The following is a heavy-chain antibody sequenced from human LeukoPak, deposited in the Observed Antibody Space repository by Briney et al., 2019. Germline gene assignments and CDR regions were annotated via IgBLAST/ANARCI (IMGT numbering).Heavy chain of an antibody. CDR1: GGSISSYY. CDR3: ARDSSGWSPGPFDY. J-gene: IGHJ4*02. D-gene: IGHD6-19*01. CDR2: IYYSGST. V-gene: IGHV4-59*01. Sequence: SETLSLTCTVSGGSISSYYWSWIRQPPGKGLEWIGYIYYSGSTNYNPSLKSRVTISVDTSKNQFSLKLSSVTAADTAVYYCARDSSGWSPGPFDYWGQGTLVTVSS.